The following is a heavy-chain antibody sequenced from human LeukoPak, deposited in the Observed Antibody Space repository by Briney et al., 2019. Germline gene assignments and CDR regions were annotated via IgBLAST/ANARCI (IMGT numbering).Heavy chain of an antibody. CDR1: GFTFTSFA. CDR3: AKNPSKYYCSSTSCYPYFQH. J-gene: IGHJ1*01. V-gene: IGHV3-23*01. CDR2: INTSGGTA. D-gene: IGHD2-2*01. Sequence: GGSLRLSCAASGFTFTSFAMSWVRQAPGKGLEWASGINTSGGTAYYADSVKGRFTISRDNSKNTVYLQMNSLRAEDTAVYYCAKNPSKYYCSSTSCYPYFQHWGQGTLVTVSS.